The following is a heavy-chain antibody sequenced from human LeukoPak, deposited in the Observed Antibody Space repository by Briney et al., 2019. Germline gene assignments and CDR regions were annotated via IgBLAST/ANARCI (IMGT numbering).Heavy chain of an antibody. CDR3: AREGSAFDI. V-gene: IGHV4-34*01. CDR1: GGSFSGYY. CDR2: INHSGST. J-gene: IGHJ3*02. Sequence: SETLSLTCAVYGGSFSGYYWSWIRQPPGKGLEWIGEINHSGSTNYNPSLKSRVTITVDTSKNQFSLNLSSVTAADTAVYYCAREGSAFDIWGQGTMVTVSS.